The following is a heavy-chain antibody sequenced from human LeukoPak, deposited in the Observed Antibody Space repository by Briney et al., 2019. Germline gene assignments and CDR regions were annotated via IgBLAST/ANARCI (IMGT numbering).Heavy chain of an antibody. CDR1: GFTLSNHA. CDR3: ARGHSRDFGVVIFGMDV. V-gene: IGHV3-13*01. Sequence: GGSLRLSCAASGFTLSNHAMHWVRRATGKGLEWVSAIGTAGDTFYPGSVKGRFTISRENAKNSLYLQMDSLRAEDTAVYYCARGHSRDFGVVIFGMDVWGQGTTVTVSS. CDR2: IGTAGDT. D-gene: IGHD3-3*01. J-gene: IGHJ6*02.